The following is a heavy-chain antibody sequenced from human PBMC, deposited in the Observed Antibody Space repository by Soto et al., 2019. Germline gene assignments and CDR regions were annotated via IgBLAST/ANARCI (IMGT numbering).Heavy chain of an antibody. J-gene: IGHJ6*02. V-gene: IGHV3-23*01. CDR1: GFTFSSYA. D-gene: IGHD5-18*01. CDR2: ISCSGGST. Sequence: AGGSLILSCAASGFTFSSYAMSWVRQAPGKGLEWVSAISCSGGSTYYADSVKGRLTTSRANSKNTLYLQMNSLRAEDTAVYYCAKVGKSSYGSYYGMGVWGQGTTVTVSS. CDR3: AKVGKSSYGSYYGMGV.